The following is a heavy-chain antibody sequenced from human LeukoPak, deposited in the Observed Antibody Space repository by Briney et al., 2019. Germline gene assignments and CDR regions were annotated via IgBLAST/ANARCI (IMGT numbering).Heavy chain of an antibody. CDR2: ISSNGGST. CDR1: GFTFSSYA. CDR3: ARAEDYYYYMDV. V-gene: IGHV3-64*01. J-gene: IGHJ6*03. D-gene: IGHD1-14*01. Sequence: GGSLRLSCAASGFTFSSYAMHWVRQAPGKGLEYVSAISSNGGSTYYANSVKGRFTISRDNSKNTLYLQMGSLRAEDMAVYYCARAEDYYYYMDVWGKGTTVTVSS.